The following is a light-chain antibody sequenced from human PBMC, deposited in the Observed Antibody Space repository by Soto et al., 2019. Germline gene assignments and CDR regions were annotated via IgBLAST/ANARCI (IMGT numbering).Light chain of an antibody. CDR3: QQYGGSPFT. Sequence: EIELTQSPGTLSLSPGERATLSCRASQSVSVNSLAWYQQKGGQAPRLLIYAASTRATGVPDRFSGTGSGTDFALTISRLETDDSAVYYCQQYGGSPFTFGPGTKVDIK. J-gene: IGKJ3*01. V-gene: IGKV3-20*01. CDR2: AAS. CDR1: QSVSVNS.